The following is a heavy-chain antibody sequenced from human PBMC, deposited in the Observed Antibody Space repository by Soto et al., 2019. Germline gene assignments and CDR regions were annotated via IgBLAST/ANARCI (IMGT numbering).Heavy chain of an antibody. D-gene: IGHD5-12*01. CDR3: ARSPGGYDSDY. CDR1: GGSISSYY. J-gene: IGHJ4*02. Sequence: SETLSLTCTVSGGSISSYYWSWIRQPPGKGLEWIGYIYYSGSTNYNPSLKSRVTISVDTSKNQFSLKLSSVTAADTAVYYCARSPGGYDSDYWGQGTLVTVSS. V-gene: IGHV4-59*01. CDR2: IYYSGST.